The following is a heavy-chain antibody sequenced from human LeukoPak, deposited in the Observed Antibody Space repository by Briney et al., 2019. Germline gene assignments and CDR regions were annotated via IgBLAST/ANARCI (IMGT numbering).Heavy chain of an antibody. V-gene: IGHV1-8*01. D-gene: IGHD3-22*01. Sequence: ASVKVSCKASGYTFTSYDINWVRQATGQGLEWMGWMNPNSGNTGYAQKFQGRVTMTRNTSISTAYMELSSLRSEDTAVYYCARERNYYDSSGYYYVYYYYGMDVWGQGTTVTVSS. CDR3: ARERNYYDSSGYYYVYYYYGMDV. J-gene: IGHJ6*02. CDR1: GYTFTSYD. CDR2: MNPNSGNT.